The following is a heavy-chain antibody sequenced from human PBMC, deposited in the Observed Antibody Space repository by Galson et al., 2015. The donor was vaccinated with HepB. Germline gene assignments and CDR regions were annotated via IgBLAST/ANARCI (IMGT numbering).Heavy chain of an antibody. D-gene: IGHD6-19*01. Sequence: SVKVSCKASGYTFTTYAIHWVRQAPGQRLEWMGWIHAGNGNTKYSQNLQGRVTITRDTSASTAYMKLSSLTSEDTAVYYCARNRADNSVHTWFDPWGQGTLVTVTS. J-gene: IGHJ5*02. CDR2: IHAGNGNT. CDR1: GYTFTTYA. CDR3: ARNRADNSVHTWFDP. V-gene: IGHV1-3*01.